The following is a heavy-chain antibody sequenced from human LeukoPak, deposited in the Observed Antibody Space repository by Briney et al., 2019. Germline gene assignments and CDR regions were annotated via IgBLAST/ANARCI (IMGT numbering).Heavy chain of an antibody. CDR1: GGTFSSYA. CDR3: SRVSGTYSGVAFDI. Sequence: ASVKVSCKPSGGTFSSYALSWVRQAPGEGLDWMGGIIPLFVRANYAEKFQGRLTITADESTNTAYMELSSLTSEDTAVYYCSRVSGTYSGVAFDIWGQGTMVTVST. J-gene: IGHJ3*02. D-gene: IGHD1-26*01. CDR2: IIPLFVRA. V-gene: IGHV1-69*01.